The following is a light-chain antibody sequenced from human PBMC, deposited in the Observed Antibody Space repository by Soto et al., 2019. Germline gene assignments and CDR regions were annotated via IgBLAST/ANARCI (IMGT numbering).Light chain of an antibody. Sequence: EIVLTQSPATLSLSPGERATLSCRASQSVSSYLAWYQQKPGQAPRLLIYGASNRATGIPARFSGSGSGTDFTLTISSLEPEYFGDYYCQHRSYWPRTLGQGPNSAIK. CDR1: QSVSSY. CDR3: QHRSYWPRT. V-gene: IGKV3-11*01. CDR2: GAS. J-gene: IGKJ1*01.